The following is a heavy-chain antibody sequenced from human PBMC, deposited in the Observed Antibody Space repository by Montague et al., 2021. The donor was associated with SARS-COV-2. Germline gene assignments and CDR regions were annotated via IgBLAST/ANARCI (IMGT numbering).Heavy chain of an antibody. D-gene: IGHD2-2*01. Sequence: SETLSLTCAVYGESFSGYYWSWIRQPPGKGLEWIGEINHSGSTNSNPSLKSRLTISVDTSKNQFSLKLGSVTAADTAVYYCARPSCSSTSCYGPLWYWGQGTLVTVSS. V-gene: IGHV4-34*01. CDR1: GESFSGYY. CDR2: INHSGST. CDR3: ARPSCSSTSCYGPLWY. J-gene: IGHJ4*02.